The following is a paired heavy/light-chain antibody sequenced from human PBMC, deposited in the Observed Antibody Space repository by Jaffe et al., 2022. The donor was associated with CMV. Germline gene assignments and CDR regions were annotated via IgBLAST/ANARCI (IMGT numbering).Heavy chain of an antibody. J-gene: IGHJ4*02. D-gene: IGHD3-10*01. CDR1: GFTFSRYW. CDR3: VTFTPGG. CDR2: IKSDGSEK. V-gene: IGHV3-7*03. Sequence: EVLLVESGGGLVQPGGSLRLSCAASGFTFSRYWMTWVRQAPGKGLEWVANIKSDGSEKYYVDSEKGRFTISRDNAKNSLYLQITSLRVDDTAVYYCVTFTPGGWGQGTLVTVSS.
Light chain of an antibody. Sequence: QAVLTQPSSLSASPGASASLTCTLRSGISVGTYNIYWYQQKSGSPPQYLLRYKSDSDKQQGSGVPSRFSGSKDASANAGILLISGLQSEDEADYYCAIWYSSASVIFGGGTKLTVL. J-gene: IGLJ2*01. V-gene: IGLV5-45*03. CDR1: SGISVGTYN. CDR2: YKSDSDK. CDR3: AIWYSSASVI.